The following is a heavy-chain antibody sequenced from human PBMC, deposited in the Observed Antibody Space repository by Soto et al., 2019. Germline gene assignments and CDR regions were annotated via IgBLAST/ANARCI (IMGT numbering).Heavy chain of an antibody. J-gene: IGHJ6*02. D-gene: IGHD1-26*01. CDR3: AAGQGVGATPSYYYYGMDV. CDR1: GFTFTSSA. Sequence: GASVKVSCKASGFTFTSSAVQWVRQARGQRLEWIGWIVVGSGNTNYAQKFQERVTITRDMSTSTAYMELSSLRSEDTAVYYCAAGQGVGATPSYYYYGMDVWGQGTTVTVSS. V-gene: IGHV1-58*01. CDR2: IVVGSGNT.